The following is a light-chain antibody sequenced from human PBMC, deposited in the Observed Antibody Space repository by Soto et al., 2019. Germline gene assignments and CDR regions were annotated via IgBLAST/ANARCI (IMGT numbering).Light chain of an antibody. CDR1: QSVSSSY. J-gene: IGKJ5*01. CDR3: QQYDNSPSIT. V-gene: IGKV3-20*01. CDR2: GAS. Sequence: EIVLTQSPGTLSLSPGERATLSCRASQSVSSSYLAWYQQKPGQAPRLLIYGASSRATGIPDRFSGSGSGTDFTLTISRLEPEDFAVYYCQQYDNSPSITFGQGTRLDIK.